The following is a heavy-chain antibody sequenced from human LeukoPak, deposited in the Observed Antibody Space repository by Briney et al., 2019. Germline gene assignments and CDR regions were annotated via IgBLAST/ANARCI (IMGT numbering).Heavy chain of an antibody. J-gene: IGHJ6*03. Sequence: SETLSLTCAAYGGSFSGYYWSWIRQPPGKGLEWIGEINHSGSTHYNPSLKRRVTISVDTSKHQFSLKLSSVTAADTAVYYCARVQTYYDFWSGYSTRGYYYYMDVWGKGTTVTVSS. CDR3: ARVQTYYDFWSGYSTRGYYYYMDV. CDR1: GGSFSGYY. CDR2: INHSGST. D-gene: IGHD3-3*01. V-gene: IGHV4-34*01.